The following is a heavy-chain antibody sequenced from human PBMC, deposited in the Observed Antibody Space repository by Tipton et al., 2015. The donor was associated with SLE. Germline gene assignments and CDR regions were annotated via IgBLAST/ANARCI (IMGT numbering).Heavy chain of an antibody. Sequence: SLRLPCAASGFSFSSYEMNWVRQAPGKGLQWVSGVSGSGDSTYYADSVKGRFTISRVNSINTLFLHMSSLRAEDTAIYYCTKALTFGRLILRMADYWGRGTLVTVSS. CDR2: VSGSGDST. CDR1: GFSFSSYE. J-gene: IGHJ4*02. CDR3: TKALTFGRLILRMADY. D-gene: IGHD3-16*02. V-gene: IGHV3-23*01.